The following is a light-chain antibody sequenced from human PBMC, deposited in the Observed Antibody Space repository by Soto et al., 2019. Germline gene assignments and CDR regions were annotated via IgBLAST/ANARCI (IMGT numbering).Light chain of an antibody. Sequence: QSVLTQPASVSGSPGQSITISCTGTISDVGGYKYVSWYQQHPGKAPKLMIYDVSNRPSGVSYRFSGSKSGNTASLSISGLQAEDEADYYCSSYTGSSTVLFGGGTKVTVL. CDR1: ISDVGGYKY. J-gene: IGLJ2*01. V-gene: IGLV2-14*01. CDR2: DVS. CDR3: SSYTGSSTVL.